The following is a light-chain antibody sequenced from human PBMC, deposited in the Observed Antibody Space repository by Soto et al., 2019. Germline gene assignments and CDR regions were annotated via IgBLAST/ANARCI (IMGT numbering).Light chain of an antibody. Sequence: IQLTQSPSSLSASIGDRVTITCRASQTISSHLNWYQQKPGKAPKLLVYDASTLQSGVASRFSGSGSGTEFTLIISGLQPDDSATYYCQQYTNTNNPWMFGQGTKVDIK. J-gene: IGKJ1*01. CDR3: QQYTNTNNPWM. V-gene: IGKV1D-13*01. CDR2: DAS. CDR1: QTISSH.